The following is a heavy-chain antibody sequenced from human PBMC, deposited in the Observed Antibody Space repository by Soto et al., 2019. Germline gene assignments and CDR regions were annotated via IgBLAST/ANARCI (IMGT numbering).Heavy chain of an antibody. CDR3: ARDRGYYDILTGWHYYYYMAF. J-gene: IGHJ6*03. D-gene: IGHD3-9*01. CDR1: GFTFSSYS. CDR2: ISSSSSTI. Sequence: GGSLRLSCAASGFTFSSYSMNWVRQAPGKGLEWVSYISSSSSTIYYADSVKGRFTISRDNAKNSLYLQMNSLRAEDTAVYYCARDRGYYDILTGWHYYYYMAFWGKGTTVTVSS. V-gene: IGHV3-48*01.